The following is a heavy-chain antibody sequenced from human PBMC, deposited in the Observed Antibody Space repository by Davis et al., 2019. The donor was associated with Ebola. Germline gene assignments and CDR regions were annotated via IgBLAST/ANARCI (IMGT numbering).Heavy chain of an antibody. CDR1: GFTFSSYA. CDR3: AKGPSIAVAGTLYFQH. J-gene: IGHJ1*01. V-gene: IGHV3-30-3*01. Sequence: PGGSLRLSCAASGFTFSSYAMHWVRQAPGKGLEWVAVISYDGSNKYYADSVKGRFTISRDNSKNTLYLQMNSLRAEDTAVYYCAKGPSIAVAGTLYFQHWGQGTLVTVSS. D-gene: IGHD6-19*01. CDR2: ISYDGSNK.